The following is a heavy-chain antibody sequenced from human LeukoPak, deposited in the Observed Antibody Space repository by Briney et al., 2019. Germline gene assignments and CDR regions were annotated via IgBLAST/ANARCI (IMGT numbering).Heavy chain of an antibody. CDR1: GFTVSSNY. D-gene: IGHD3-22*01. V-gene: IGHV3-23*01. Sequence: GGSLRLSCAASGFTVSSNYMSWVRQAPGKGLEWVSAISGSGGSAYYADSVKGRFTISRDNSKNTLYLQMNSLRADDTAVYYCATPGPYYYDRPVWGQGTMVTVFS. CDR3: ATPGPYYYDRPV. J-gene: IGHJ3*01. CDR2: ISGSGGSA.